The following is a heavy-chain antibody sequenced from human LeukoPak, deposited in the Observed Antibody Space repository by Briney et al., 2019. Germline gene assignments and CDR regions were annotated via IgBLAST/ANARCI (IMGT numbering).Heavy chain of an antibody. Sequence: SETLSLTCTVSGGSISSYYWSWIRQPPGKGLEWIGYIYYSGSTNYNPSLKSRVTISVDTSKNQFSLKLSSVTAADTAAYYCARAGYGSGGFDYWGQGTLVTVSS. CDR1: GGSISSYY. CDR2: IYYSGST. D-gene: IGHD3-10*01. J-gene: IGHJ4*02. V-gene: IGHV4-59*01. CDR3: ARAGYGSGGFDY.